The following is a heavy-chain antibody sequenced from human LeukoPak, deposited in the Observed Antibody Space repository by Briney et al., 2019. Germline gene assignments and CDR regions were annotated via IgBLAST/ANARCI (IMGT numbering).Heavy chain of an antibody. D-gene: IGHD2-2*01. CDR3: ARGDPAPFDS. CDR1: GDTFRRYA. V-gene: IGHV1-69*05. Sequence: GALVKVSCKASGDTFRRYAINWVRQAPGQGLEWMGGVIPMFVSTNYAQKFQGRVTMTTDESTSTAYMELRGLMSDDTAVYYRARGDPAPFDSWGQGTLVTVSS. CDR2: VIPMFVST. J-gene: IGHJ4*02.